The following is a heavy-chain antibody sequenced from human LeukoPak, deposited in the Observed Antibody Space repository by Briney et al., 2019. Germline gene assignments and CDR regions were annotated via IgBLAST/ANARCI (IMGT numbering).Heavy chain of an antibody. Sequence: GASVKVSCKASGGTFSSYAISWVRQAPGQGLEWMGGIIPIFGTANYAQKFQGRVTITTDESTSTAYMELSSLRSEDTGVYYCARESYYYDSSGFDYWGQGTLVTVSS. CDR3: ARESYYYDSSGFDY. J-gene: IGHJ4*02. V-gene: IGHV1-69*05. CDR2: IIPIFGTA. D-gene: IGHD3-22*01. CDR1: GGTFSSYA.